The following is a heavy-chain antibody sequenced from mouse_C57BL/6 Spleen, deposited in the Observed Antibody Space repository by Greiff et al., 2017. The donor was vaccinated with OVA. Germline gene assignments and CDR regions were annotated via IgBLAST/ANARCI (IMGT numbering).Heavy chain of an antibody. Sequence: EVQLQQSGPELVKPGASVKMSCKASGYTFTDYNMHWVKQSHGKSLEWIGYISYNQKFKGKATLTVNKSSSTAYMELRSLTSEDSAVYYCARDWDGGFDYWGQGTTLTVSS. J-gene: IGHJ2*01. V-gene: IGHV1-22*01. D-gene: IGHD4-1*01. CDR2: I. CDR1: GYTFTDYN. CDR3: ARDWDGGFDY.